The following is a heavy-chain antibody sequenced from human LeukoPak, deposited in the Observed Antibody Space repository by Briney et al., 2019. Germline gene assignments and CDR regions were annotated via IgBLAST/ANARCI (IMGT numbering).Heavy chain of an antibody. CDR1: GGSISSGDYY. D-gene: IGHD3-10*01. CDR3: GSIQQIRGVNVFDH. J-gene: IGHJ4*02. CDR2: INHSGRT. V-gene: IGHV4-39*07. Sequence: SETLSLTCTVSGGSISSGDYYWSWIRQPPGKGLEWIGEINHSGRTTYNPSLKSRVILSVDTSQRQFSLKLTSVTAADTAIYYCGSIQQIRGVNVFDHWGQGALVTVSS.